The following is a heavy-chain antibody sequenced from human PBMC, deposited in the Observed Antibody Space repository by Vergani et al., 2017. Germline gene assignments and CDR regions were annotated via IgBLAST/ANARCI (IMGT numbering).Heavy chain of an antibody. V-gene: IGHV1-69*01. J-gene: IGHJ2*01. CDR1: GGTFSSYA. CDR2: IIPIFGTA. D-gene: IGHD3-22*01. CDR3: ALGYYDSSGYPSWYFDL. Sequence: QVQLVQSWAEVKKPGSSVKVSCKASGGTFSSYAISWVRQAPGQGLEWMGGIIPIFGTANYAQKFQGRVTITADESTSTAYMELSSLRSEDTAVYYCALGYYDSSGYPSWYFDLWGRGTLVTVSS.